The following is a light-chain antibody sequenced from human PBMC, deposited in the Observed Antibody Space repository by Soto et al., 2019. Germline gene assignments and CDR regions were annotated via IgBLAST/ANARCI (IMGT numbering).Light chain of an antibody. CDR2: GVS. V-gene: IGLV2-14*01. Sequence: QSALTQPASVSASPGQSITISCTETNSDIGTLNSVSWYQQVPGKAPKLMIFGVSVRPSGVSTRFSGSKFGNTAFLYISGLQAEDEADYYCSSYTSSRTYVFGSGTKVTVL. J-gene: IGLJ1*01. CDR3: SSYTSSRTYV. CDR1: NSDIGTLNS.